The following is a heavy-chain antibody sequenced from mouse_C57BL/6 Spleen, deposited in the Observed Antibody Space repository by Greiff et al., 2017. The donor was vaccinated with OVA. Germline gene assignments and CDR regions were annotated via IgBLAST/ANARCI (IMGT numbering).Heavy chain of an antibody. CDR2: ISSGGDYI. CDR1: GFTFSSYA. J-gene: IGHJ3*01. CDR3: TRGGYYGSSSAWFAY. D-gene: IGHD1-1*01. Sequence: EVKLVESGEGLVKPGGSLKLSCAASGFTFSSYAMSWVRQTPEKRLEWVAYISSGGDYIYYADTVKSRFTISRDNARNTLYLQMSSLKSKDTAMYYCTRGGYYGSSSAWFAYWGQGTLVTVSA. V-gene: IGHV5-9-1*02.